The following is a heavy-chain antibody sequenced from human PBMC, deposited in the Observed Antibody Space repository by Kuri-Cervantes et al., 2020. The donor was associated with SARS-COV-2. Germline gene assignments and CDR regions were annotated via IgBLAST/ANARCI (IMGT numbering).Heavy chain of an antibody. Sequence: GGSLRLSCAASGFTFSSYSMNWVRQAPGKGLEWVSYISSSSSTIYYADSVKGRFTISRDNAKNSLYLQMNSLRAEDTAVYYCGVLVPAAIVQGMDVWGQGTTVTVSS. V-gene: IGHV3-48*01. CDR1: GFTFSSYS. CDR2: ISSSSSTI. D-gene: IGHD2-2*02. J-gene: IGHJ6*02. CDR3: GVLVPAAIVQGMDV.